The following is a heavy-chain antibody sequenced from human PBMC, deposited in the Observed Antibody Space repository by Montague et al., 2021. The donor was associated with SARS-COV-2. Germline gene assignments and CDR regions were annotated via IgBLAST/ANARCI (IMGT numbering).Heavy chain of an antibody. J-gene: IGHJ4*02. V-gene: IGHV4-39*01. CDR1: GGSISSSSYY. CDR2: IYYSGST. Sequence: SETLSLTCTVSGGSISSSSYYWGWIRQPPGKGLEWIGSIYYSGSTYYNLSLKSRVTISVDTSKNQFSLKLSSVTAADTAVYYCARHEERITIFGVVTKGAFDYWGQGTLVTVSS. CDR3: ARHEERITIFGVVTKGAFDY. D-gene: IGHD3-3*01.